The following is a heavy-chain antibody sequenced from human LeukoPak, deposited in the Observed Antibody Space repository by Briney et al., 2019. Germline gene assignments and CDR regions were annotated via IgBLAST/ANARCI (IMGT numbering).Heavy chain of an antibody. CDR2: MNPNSGNT. J-gene: IGHJ6*03. CDR3: ARGHCSSTSCYRGKFYYYYYMDV. CDR1: GYTFTSYD. Sequence: ASVKASCKASGYTFTSYDINWVRQATGQGLEWMGWMNPNSGNTGYAQKFQGRVTMTRNTSISTAYMELSSLRSEDTAVYYCARGHCSSTSCYRGKFYYYYYMDVWGKGTTVTVSS. D-gene: IGHD2-2*02. V-gene: IGHV1-8*01.